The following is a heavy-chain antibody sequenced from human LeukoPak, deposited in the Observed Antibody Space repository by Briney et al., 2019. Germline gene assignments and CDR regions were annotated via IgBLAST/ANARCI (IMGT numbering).Heavy chain of an antibody. J-gene: IGHJ3*02. Sequence: GGSLRLSCAASGFTFSSYGMHWVRQAPGKGLEWGAVIWYDGSNKYYADSVKGRFTISRDNSKNTLYLQMNSLRAEDTAVYYCARDIGWNGDAFDIWGQGTMVTVSS. V-gene: IGHV3-33*01. D-gene: IGHD1-1*01. CDR3: ARDIGWNGDAFDI. CDR2: IWYDGSNK. CDR1: GFTFSSYG.